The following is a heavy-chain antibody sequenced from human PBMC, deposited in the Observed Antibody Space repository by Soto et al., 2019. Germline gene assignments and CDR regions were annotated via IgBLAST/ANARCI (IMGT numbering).Heavy chain of an antibody. CDR2: INPNSGGT. Sequence: ASVKVSCKASGYTFTGYYMHWVRQAPGQGLEWMGWINPNSGGTNYAQKFQGWVTMTRDTSISTDYMELSRLRSDDTAVYYCARGQGGMDWYFDLWGRGTLVTVSS. CDR1: GYTFTGYY. J-gene: IGHJ2*01. V-gene: IGHV1-2*04. D-gene: IGHD3-16*01. CDR3: ARGQGGMDWYFDL.